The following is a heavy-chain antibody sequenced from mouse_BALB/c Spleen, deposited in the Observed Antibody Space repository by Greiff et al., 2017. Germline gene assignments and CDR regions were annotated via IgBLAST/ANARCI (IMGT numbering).Heavy chain of an antibody. Sequence: EVKLVESGGGLVKPGGSLKLSCAASGFTFSDYYMYWVRQTPEKRLEWVATISDGGSYTYYPDSVKGRFTISRDNAKNNLYLQMSSLKSEDTAMYYCARDGITTSWFAYWGQGTLVTVSA. CDR1: GFTFSDYY. CDR2: ISDGGSYT. D-gene: IGHD2-4*01. V-gene: IGHV5-4*02. J-gene: IGHJ3*01. CDR3: ARDGITTSWFAY.